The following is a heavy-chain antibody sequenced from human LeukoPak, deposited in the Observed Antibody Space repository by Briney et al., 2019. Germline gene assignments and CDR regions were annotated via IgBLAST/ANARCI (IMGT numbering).Heavy chain of an antibody. V-gene: IGHV1-69*05. J-gene: IGHJ4*02. CDR3: ANTLDYYDSSGYSN. D-gene: IGHD3-22*01. Sequence: SVKVSCKASGGTFSSYAISWVRQAPGQGLEWMGGIIPIFGTANYAQKFQGRVTITTDESTSTAYMELSSLRSEDTAVYYCANTLDYYDSSGYSNWGQGTLVTVSS. CDR2: IIPIFGTA. CDR1: GGTFSSYA.